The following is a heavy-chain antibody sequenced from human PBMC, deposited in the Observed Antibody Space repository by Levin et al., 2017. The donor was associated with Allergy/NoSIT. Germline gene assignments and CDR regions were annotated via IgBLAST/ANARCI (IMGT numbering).Heavy chain of an antibody. D-gene: IGHD3-22*01. Sequence: SGPTLVKPTQTLTLTCTFSGFSLSTTGTAMAWIRQPPGKALEGLAIIYWDGERRYSSSLKSRLTLSGDSSIDQVVLTMTNVDPGDTGTYYCAHLYYYDRSGFERALDTWGQGTMVTVSS. V-gene: IGHV2-5*02. CDR3: AHLYYYDRSGFERALDT. J-gene: IGHJ3*02. CDR2: IYWDGER. CDR1: GFSLSTTGTA.